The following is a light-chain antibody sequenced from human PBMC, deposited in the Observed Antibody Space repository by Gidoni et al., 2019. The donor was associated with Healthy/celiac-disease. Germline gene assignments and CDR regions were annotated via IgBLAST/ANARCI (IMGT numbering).Light chain of an antibody. CDR2: GAS. CDR3: QQYNNWPPVT. Sequence: EIVTTQSPATLSVSPGERATLPCRASQSVSSNLAWYQQKPGQAPRLLIYGASTRATGIPARFSGSGSGTEFTLTISSLQSEDCAVYDCQQYNNWPPVTFXPXTKVDIK. J-gene: IGKJ3*01. V-gene: IGKV3D-15*01. CDR1: QSVSSN.